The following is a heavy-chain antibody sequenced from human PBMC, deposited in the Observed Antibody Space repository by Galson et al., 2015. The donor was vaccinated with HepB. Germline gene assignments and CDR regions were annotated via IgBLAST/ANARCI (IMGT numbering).Heavy chain of an antibody. D-gene: IGHD1-26*01. V-gene: IGHV6-1*01. CDR1: GDSVSSNSAA. CDR3: ARVSGSYFQDAFDI. J-gene: IGHJ3*02. CDR2: TYYRSKWYN. Sequence: CAISGDSVSSNSAAWNWIRQSPSRGLEWLGRTYYRSKWYNDYAVSVKSRITIDPDTSKNQFSLQLNSVTPEDTAVYYCARVSGSYFQDAFDIWGQGTMVTVSS.